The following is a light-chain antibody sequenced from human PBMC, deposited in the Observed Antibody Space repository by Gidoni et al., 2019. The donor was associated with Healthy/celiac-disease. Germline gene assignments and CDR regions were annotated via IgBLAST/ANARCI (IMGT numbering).Light chain of an antibody. CDR2: DTR. Sequence: QAVVTQEPPLTVSPGGTVTLTCGSSTGAVTSGHYPYWFQQKPGQAPRTLIYDTRNKHSWTPARFSGSLLGGKAALTLSGAQPEDEAEYYCLLSYSGARHYVFGTGPKVTVL. CDR1: TGAVTSGHY. CDR3: LLSYSGARHYV. V-gene: IGLV7-46*01. J-gene: IGLJ1*01.